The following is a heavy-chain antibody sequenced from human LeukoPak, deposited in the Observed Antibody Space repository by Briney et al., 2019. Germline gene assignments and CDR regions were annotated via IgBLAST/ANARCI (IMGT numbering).Heavy chain of an antibody. D-gene: IGHD3-10*01. V-gene: IGHV4-39*07. CDR2: IYYSGST. CDR3: ARVEFGVGSWYFDL. CDR1: GGSISSSSYY. Sequence: SETLSLTCTVSGGSISSSSYYWGWIRQPPGKGLEWNGSIYYSGSTYYNPSLKTRVTISVDKSKNQFSLKLSSVAAAGPAVYYCARVEFGVGSWYFDLWGRGTLVTVSS. J-gene: IGHJ2*01.